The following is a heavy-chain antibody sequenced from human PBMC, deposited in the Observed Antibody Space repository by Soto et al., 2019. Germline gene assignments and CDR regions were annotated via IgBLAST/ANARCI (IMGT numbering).Heavy chain of an antibody. D-gene: IGHD3-22*01. CDR3: SKVSPVGYYYVSSGFYE. V-gene: IGHV3-23*01. CDR2: ISGSGGST. CDR1: RFTFSSYA. Sequence: VGSLRLSCAASRFTFSSYAMSWFRQAPGKGLEWVSVISGSGGSTYYADSVKGRFTISRDNSKNTLYLQMNSLRAEDTAVYYCSKVSPVGYYYVSSGFYEWGKGNLDRVSS. J-gene: IGHJ4*02.